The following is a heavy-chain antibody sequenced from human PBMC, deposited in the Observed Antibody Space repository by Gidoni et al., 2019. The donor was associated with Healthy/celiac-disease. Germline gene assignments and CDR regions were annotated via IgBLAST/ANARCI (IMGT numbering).Heavy chain of an antibody. CDR1: GGSIRRNY. J-gene: IGHJ3*02. V-gene: IGHV4-4*07. CDR3: ARDLSPYWGSGSYYEIDAFDI. D-gene: IGHD3-10*01. Sequence: QVQLQESGPGLVKPSETLSLNCTVSGGSIRRNYWGWLRQHAGKGLAWIARIYTSGSRTYNPSLKSRVTMSVDTSKNQFSLKLSSVTAADTAVYYCARDLSPYWGSGSYYEIDAFDIWGQGTMVTVSS. CDR2: IYTSGSR.